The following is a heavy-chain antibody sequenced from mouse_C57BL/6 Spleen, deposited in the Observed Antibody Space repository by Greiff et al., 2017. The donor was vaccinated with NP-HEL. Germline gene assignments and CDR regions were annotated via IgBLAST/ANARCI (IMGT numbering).Heavy chain of an antibody. CDR3: ARWEDY. Sequence: EVKLMESGGGLVQPGGSLSLSCAASGFTFTDYYMSWVRQPPGKALEWLGFIRNKANGYTTEYSASVKGRFTIYRDNSQSILYLQMNALRAEDSDTDYCARWEDYWGQGTSVTVSS. CDR2: IRNKANGYTT. CDR1: GFTFTDYY. J-gene: IGHJ4*01. V-gene: IGHV7-3*01.